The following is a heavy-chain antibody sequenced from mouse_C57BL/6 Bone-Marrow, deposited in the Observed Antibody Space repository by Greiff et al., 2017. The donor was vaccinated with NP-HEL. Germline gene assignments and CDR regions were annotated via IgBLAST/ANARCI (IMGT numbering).Heavy chain of an antibody. CDR2: IYPSDSET. V-gene: IGHV1-61*01. CDR1: GYTFTSYW. J-gene: IGHJ1*03. CDR3: ARSDYGSSHWYFDV. D-gene: IGHD1-1*01. Sequence: QVQLKQPGAELVRPGSSVKLSCKASGYTFTSYWMDWVKQRPGQGLEWIGNIYPSDSETHYNQKFKDKATLTVDKSSSTAYMQLSSLTSEDSAVYYCARSDYGSSHWYFDVWGTGTTVTVSS.